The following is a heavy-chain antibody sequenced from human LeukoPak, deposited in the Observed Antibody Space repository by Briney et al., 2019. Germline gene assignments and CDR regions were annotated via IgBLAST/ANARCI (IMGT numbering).Heavy chain of an antibody. Sequence: QPGGSLRLSCAASGFTFTNYAMSWVRQAPGKGLGWVSGVSGSGGSTYYPDSVKGRFTISRDISKNTLYLQMNSLRAEDTAVYYCAVVGATTDDYWGQGTLVTVSS. CDR1: GFTFTNYA. J-gene: IGHJ4*02. CDR3: AVVGATTDDY. D-gene: IGHD1-26*01. V-gene: IGHV3-23*01. CDR2: VSGSGGST.